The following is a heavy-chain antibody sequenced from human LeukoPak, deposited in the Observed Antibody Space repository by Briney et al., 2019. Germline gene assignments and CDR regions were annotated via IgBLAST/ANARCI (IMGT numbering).Heavy chain of an antibody. D-gene: IGHD2-21*01. Sequence: SETLSLTCTVSGGSISNGSYYWSWIRQPAGKGLEWIGRIYTSGSTNYNPSLKSRVIISVDPSKNQFSLKLSSVTAADTAVYYCARDGVEFYNWFDPWGQGTLVTVSS. CDR1: GGSISNGSYY. V-gene: IGHV4-61*02. J-gene: IGHJ5*02. CDR3: ARDGVEFYNWFDP. CDR2: IYTSGST.